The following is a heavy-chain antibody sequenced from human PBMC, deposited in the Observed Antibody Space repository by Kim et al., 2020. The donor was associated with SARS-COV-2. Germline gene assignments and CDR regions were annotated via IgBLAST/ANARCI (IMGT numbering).Heavy chain of an antibody. J-gene: IGHJ3*02. D-gene: IGHD1-1*01. Sequence: GSTNTDPSQKSRVTISVHTSKTQFSLSLSSVTAADTAVYYCARETTGTFDIWGQGTMVTVSS. CDR2: GST. V-gene: IGHV4-31*02. CDR3: ARETTGTFDI.